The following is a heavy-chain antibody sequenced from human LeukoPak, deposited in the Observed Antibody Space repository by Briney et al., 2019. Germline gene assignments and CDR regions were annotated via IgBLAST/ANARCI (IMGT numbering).Heavy chain of an antibody. D-gene: IGHD3-10*01. V-gene: IGHV1-2*02. Sequence: ASVKVSCKASGYTFTGYYMHWVRQAPGQGLEWMGWINPNSGGTNYAQKFQGRVTMTRDTSISTAYLQWSSLKASDTAMYYCTRSYYGSGSYPGGWFDPWGQGTLVTVSS. CDR2: INPNSGGT. J-gene: IGHJ5*02. CDR3: TRSYYGSGSYPGGWFDP. CDR1: GYTFTGYY.